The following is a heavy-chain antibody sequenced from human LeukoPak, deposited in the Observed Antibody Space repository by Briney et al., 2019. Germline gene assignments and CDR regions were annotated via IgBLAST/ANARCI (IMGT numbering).Heavy chain of an antibody. J-gene: IGHJ2*01. Sequence: TAETLSLTCTVSGGSISSYYWSWTRQPPGKGLGWIGYIYYSGSTNYNPSLKSRVTISVDTSKNQFSLKLSSVTAADTAVYYCASLYSGYFDLWGRGTLVTVSS. V-gene: IGHV4-59*01. D-gene: IGHD4-11*01. CDR2: IYYSGST. CDR3: ASLYSGYFDL. CDR1: GGSISSYY.